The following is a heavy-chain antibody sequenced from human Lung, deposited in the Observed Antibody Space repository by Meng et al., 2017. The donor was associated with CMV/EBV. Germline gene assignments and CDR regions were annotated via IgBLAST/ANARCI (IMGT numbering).Heavy chain of an antibody. CDR1: GFTLGEYA. Sequence: TAPGFTLGEYAMSRVRQAPGKGLGWVGFIRSKAYGGTTEYAASVKGRFTISRDDSKSIAYLQMNSLKTEDTAVYYCTRQWRGYDYVGRGMDVWGQGTXVTVSS. CDR2: IRSKAYGGTT. J-gene: IGHJ6*02. V-gene: IGHV3-49*04. CDR3: TRQWRGYDYVGRGMDV. D-gene: IGHD5-12*01.